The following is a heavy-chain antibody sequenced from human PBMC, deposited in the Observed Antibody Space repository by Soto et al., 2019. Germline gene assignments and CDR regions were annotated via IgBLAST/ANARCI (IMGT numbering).Heavy chain of an antibody. CDR2: ISGSGGST. Sequence: GGSLRLSCAASGFTFSSYAMSWVRQAPGKGLEWVSAISGSGGSTYYADSVKGRFTISRDNSKNTLYLQMNSLRAEDTAVYYCAKDRRRDGYRDNWFDPWGQGTLVTVSS. V-gene: IGHV3-23*01. D-gene: IGHD5-12*01. J-gene: IGHJ5*02. CDR1: GFTFSSYA. CDR3: AKDRRRDGYRDNWFDP.